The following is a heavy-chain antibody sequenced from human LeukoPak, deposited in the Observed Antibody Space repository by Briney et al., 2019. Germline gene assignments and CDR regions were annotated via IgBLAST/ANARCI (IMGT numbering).Heavy chain of an antibody. Sequence: GGSLRLSCAASGFTISGYSMNWVRQAPGKGLEWVSSITGAGNFINYADSVRGRFSISRDNPMKSLYLQMNNLRAEDTAVYYCAKDRLTMVRGVIITMDYWGQGTLVTVSS. V-gene: IGHV3-21*04. D-gene: IGHD3-10*01. CDR2: ITGAGNFI. J-gene: IGHJ4*02. CDR1: GFTISGYS. CDR3: AKDRLTMVRGVIITMDY.